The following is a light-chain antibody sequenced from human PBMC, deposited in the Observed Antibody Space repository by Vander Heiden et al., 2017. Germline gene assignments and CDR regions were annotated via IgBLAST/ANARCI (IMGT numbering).Light chain of an antibody. V-gene: IGKV3-11*01. Sequence: EIVLTQSPATLSLSPGERATLSCRASQSVSSYLAWYQQKPGQAPRLLIYDASNRATGIQARFSGSGSGTDFTLTISSLEPEDFAVYYCQQRSNGPLALTFGGGTKVEIK. CDR1: QSVSSY. CDR3: QQRSNGPLALT. J-gene: IGKJ4*01. CDR2: DAS.